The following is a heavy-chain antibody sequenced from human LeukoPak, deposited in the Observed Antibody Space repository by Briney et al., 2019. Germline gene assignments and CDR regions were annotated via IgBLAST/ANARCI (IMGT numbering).Heavy chain of an antibody. CDR1: GFTFNKYG. CDR2: IWYDGSNK. Sequence: GGSLRLSCAASGFTFNKYGMHWVRQAPGKGLEWVAVIWYDGSNKKYVESVKGRFTISRDNSKNTVHLQMSSLRGGDTAVYYCAKDAQGIVGAPVNWFDPWGQGTLVTVSS. J-gene: IGHJ5*02. V-gene: IGHV3-33*06. D-gene: IGHD1-26*01. CDR3: AKDAQGIVGAPVNWFDP.